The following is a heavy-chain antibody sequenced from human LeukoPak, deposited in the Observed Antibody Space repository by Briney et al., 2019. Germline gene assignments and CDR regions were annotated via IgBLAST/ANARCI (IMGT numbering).Heavy chain of an antibody. CDR1: GFTFSDYY. D-gene: IGHD2-2*01. V-gene: IGHV3-11*01. CDR3: ARDTTLVPAASGFDY. J-gene: IGHJ4*02. Sequence: GGSLRLSCAASGFTFSDYYMSWIRQAPGKGLEWVSYISSSGSTIYYADSVKGRFTISRDNAKNSLYLQMNSLRAEDTAVYYCARDTTLVPAASGFDYWGQGTLVTVSS. CDR2: ISSSGSTI.